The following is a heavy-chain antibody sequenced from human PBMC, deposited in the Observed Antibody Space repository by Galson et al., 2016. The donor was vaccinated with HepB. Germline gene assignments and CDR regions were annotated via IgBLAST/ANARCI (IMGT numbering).Heavy chain of an antibody. D-gene: IGHD3-3*01. CDR1: GFNFKTWA. CDR2: ISHDGGDK. CDR3: ARSRRDFWSGRDAFDI. J-gene: IGHJ3*02. Sequence: SLRLSCAASGFNFKTWAMHWVRQAPGKGLEWLTVISHDGGDKYYGDSVKGRFTISRDNSKSILYLQMNSLRTEDTAVYYCARSRRDFWSGRDAFDIWGQGTMVSVSS. V-gene: IGHV3-30-3*01.